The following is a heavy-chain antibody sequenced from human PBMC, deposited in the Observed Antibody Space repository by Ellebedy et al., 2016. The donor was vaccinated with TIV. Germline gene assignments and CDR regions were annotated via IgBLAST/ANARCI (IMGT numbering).Heavy chain of an antibody. Sequence: SETLSLXCSVSGGSVIRSGYYCTWIRQPPGKGLEWIGCLYYSGSTWYNPSLKSRVTISVDTSKYNYSLRLRSVTAADTAVYYCATSAAINAFDIWGQGTMVTVSS. CDR1: GGSVIRSGYY. CDR3: ATSAAINAFDI. J-gene: IGHJ3*02. CDR2: LYYSGST. V-gene: IGHV4-39*02. D-gene: IGHD5-24*01.